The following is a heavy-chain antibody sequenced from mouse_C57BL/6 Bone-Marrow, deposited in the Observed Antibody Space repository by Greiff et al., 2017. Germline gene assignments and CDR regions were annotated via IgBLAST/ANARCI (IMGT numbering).Heavy chain of an antibody. Sequence: EVKLMESGPGLVKPSQSLSLTCSVTGYSITSGYYWNWIRHFPGNKLEWMGYISYDGSNNSNPSLKNRISITRDTSKNQFFLKLNSVTTEDTATYYCARDGDYNWYFDVWGTGTTVTVAS. CDR3: ARDGDYNWYFDV. CDR1: GYSITSGYY. V-gene: IGHV3-6*01. CDR2: ISYDGSN. D-gene: IGHD2-4*01. J-gene: IGHJ1*03.